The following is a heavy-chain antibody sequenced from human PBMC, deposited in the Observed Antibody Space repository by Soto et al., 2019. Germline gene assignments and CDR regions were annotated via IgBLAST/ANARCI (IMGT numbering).Heavy chain of an antibody. CDR1: GFTFGNAW. J-gene: IGHJ4*01. D-gene: IGHD3-22*01. V-gene: IGHV3-15*07. CDR2: VKSKNDGGTT. CDR3: TTDSYITSIIVRFDY. Sequence: GGSLRLSCAASGFTFGNAWINWVRQAPGKGLEWVGRVKSKNDGGTTDFAAPVKGRFAISRDDSKNMVYLEMNSLQTEDTAIYYCTTDSYITSIIVRFDYWGHGTLVTVSS.